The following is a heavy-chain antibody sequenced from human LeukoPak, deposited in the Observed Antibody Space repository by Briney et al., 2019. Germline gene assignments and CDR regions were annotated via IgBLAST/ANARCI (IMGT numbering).Heavy chain of an antibody. J-gene: IGHJ3*02. V-gene: IGHV4-4*07. D-gene: IGHD3-10*01. CDR1: GGSISSYY. CDR2: IYTSGST. CDR3: AKSNGYGLVDI. Sequence: SETLSLTCTVSGGSISSYYWSWIRQPAGKGLEWIGRIYTSGSTNYNPSLKSRATISLDTSRNQFSLKLNSVTAADTAVYYCAKSNGYGLVDIWGPRTMVTVSS.